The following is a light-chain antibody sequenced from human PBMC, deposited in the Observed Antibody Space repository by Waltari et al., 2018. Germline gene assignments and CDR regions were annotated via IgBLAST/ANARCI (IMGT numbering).Light chain of an antibody. J-gene: IGKJ2*01. CDR3: QQAIRVPYT. V-gene: IGKV1-12*02. CDR2: AAS. Sequence: DIQMTQSPSILSASVGDRVTITCRASQGVDSWLVWYQQKPGNAPNLLIYAASSLQSGVPSRFSGSGFGTDFTLTISSLQPEDSATYYCQQAIRVPYTFGQGTKLVIK. CDR1: QGVDSW.